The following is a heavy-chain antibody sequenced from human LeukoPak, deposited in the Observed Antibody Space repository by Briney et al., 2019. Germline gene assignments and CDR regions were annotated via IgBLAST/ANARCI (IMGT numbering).Heavy chain of an antibody. V-gene: IGHV4-34*01. CDR3: ARAGDCSGGSCYLSMDP. CDR2: INHSGST. J-gene: IGHJ5*02. CDR1: GGSFSGYY. Sequence: SETLSLTCAVYGGSFSGYYWSWIRQPPGKGLEWIGEINHSGSTNYNPSLKSRVTISVDTSKNQFSLMLSSVTAADTAVYYCARAGDCSGGSCYLSMDPWGQGTLVTVSS. D-gene: IGHD2-15*01.